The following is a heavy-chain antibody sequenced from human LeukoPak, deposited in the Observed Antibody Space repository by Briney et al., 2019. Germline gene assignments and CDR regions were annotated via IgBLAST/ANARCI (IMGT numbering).Heavy chain of an antibody. CDR2: ISSSSSYI. CDR3: ARDVNGDYDY. J-gene: IGHJ4*02. CDR1: GFTFSSYS. Sequence: GGSLRLSCAASGFTFSSYSMNWVRQAPGKGLEWVTSISSSSSYIYYADSVKGRFTISRDNAKNSLYLQMNSLRAEDTAVYYCARDVNGDYDYWGQGTLVTVSS. V-gene: IGHV3-21*01. D-gene: IGHD4-17*01.